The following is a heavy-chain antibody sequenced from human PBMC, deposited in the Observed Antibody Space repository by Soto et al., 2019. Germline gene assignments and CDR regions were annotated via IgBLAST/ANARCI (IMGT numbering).Heavy chain of an antibody. J-gene: IGHJ6*03. CDR3: ARDRGDTNYYYYYMDV. CDR2: IIPILGIA. D-gene: IGHD2-21*01. Sequence: SVKVSCKASGGTFSSYTISCVRQAPGQGLEWMGRIIPILGIANYAQKFQGRVTITADKSTSTAYMELSSLRSEDTAVYYCARDRGDTNYYYYYMDVWGKGTTVTVSS. V-gene: IGHV1-69*04. CDR1: GGTFSSYT.